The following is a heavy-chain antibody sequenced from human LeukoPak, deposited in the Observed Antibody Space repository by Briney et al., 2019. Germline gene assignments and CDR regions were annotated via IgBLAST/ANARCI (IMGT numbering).Heavy chain of an antibody. Sequence: PGGSLRLSCAASGFTFDDYAMHWVRQAPGKGLEWVSGICWNGVSIAYADPVKGRCTISRDNAKNSLYLQMNSLRAEDMALYYCAKDMVYQLLVGDAFDIWGQGTMVTVSS. CDR3: AKDMVYQLLVGDAFDI. CDR2: ICWNGVSI. D-gene: IGHD2-2*01. V-gene: IGHV3-9*03. J-gene: IGHJ3*02. CDR1: GFTFDDYA.